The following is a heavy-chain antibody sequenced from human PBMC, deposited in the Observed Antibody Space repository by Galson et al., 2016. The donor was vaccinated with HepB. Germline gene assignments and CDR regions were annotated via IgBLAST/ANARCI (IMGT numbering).Heavy chain of an antibody. CDR1: GFTFGDFA. J-gene: IGHJ4*02. Sequence: SLRLSCAASGFTFGDFAMSWVRQAPGKGLEWVGFISSKARGGTNEYAASVKDSIIISRDDSTAITYLQMNSLKTEDTAVYYCTRDSWYGCKVGENYFDNWGQGTLVTVSS. CDR3: TRDSWYGCKVGENYFDN. V-gene: IGHV3-49*04. CDR2: ISSKARGGTN. D-gene: IGHD3-16*01.